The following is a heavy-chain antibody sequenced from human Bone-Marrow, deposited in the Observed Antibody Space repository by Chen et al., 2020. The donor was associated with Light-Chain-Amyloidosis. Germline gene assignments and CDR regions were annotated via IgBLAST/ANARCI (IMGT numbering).Heavy chain of an antibody. CDR1: GFTFRTSW. D-gene: IGHD5-12*01. V-gene: IGHV3-74*01. J-gene: IGHJ4*02. Sequence: DVQLLESGGGLVQPGGSLRLSCADSGFTFRTSWTHWVRQAPGKGLVWVSRINPDGTRVDCADSVRGRFTISRDDAKSTVYLQMNSLRAEDTAVYYCSREFTGYDDYWGQGTLVTVSS. CDR3: SREFTGYDDY. CDR2: INPDGTRV.